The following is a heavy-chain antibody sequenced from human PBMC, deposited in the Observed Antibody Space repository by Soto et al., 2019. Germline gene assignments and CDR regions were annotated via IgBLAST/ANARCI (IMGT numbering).Heavy chain of an antibody. Sequence: GGSLRLSCAASGFTFSSYVMSWVRQAPGKGLEWVSAISGGGGSTNYAESVKGRFAISRDNSKNTLYLQMNSLRAEDTAVYYCAKAYVLRFLDWPKQSTGFDSWGQGTLVTVSS. CDR1: GFTFSSYV. CDR3: AKAYVLRFLDWPKQSTGFDS. D-gene: IGHD3-3*01. CDR2: ISGGGGST. J-gene: IGHJ4*02. V-gene: IGHV3-23*01.